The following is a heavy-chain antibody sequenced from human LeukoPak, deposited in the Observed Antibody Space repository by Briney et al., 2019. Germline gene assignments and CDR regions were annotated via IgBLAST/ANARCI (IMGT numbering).Heavy chain of an antibody. CDR3: ARGLVPGGSGSYRVRDY. Sequence: SETLSLTCTVSGGSISSYYWSWIRQPAGKGLEWIGRIYTSGSTNYNPSLKSRVTMSVDTSKNQFSLKLSSVTAADTAVYYCARGLVPGGSGSYRVRDYWGQGTLVTVSS. J-gene: IGHJ4*02. CDR1: GGSISSYY. CDR2: IYTSGST. D-gene: IGHD3-10*01. V-gene: IGHV4-4*07.